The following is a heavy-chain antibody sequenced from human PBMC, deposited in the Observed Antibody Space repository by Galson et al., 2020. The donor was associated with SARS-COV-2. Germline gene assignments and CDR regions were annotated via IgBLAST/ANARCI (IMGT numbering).Heavy chain of an antibody. CDR1: GFTFSSYA. D-gene: IGHD2-15*01. J-gene: IGHJ4*02. V-gene: IGHV3-30-3*01. CDR3: ATQRDIVVVVVQFDY. Sequence: SLKISCAASGFTFSSYAMHWVRQAPGKGLEWVAVISYDGSNKYYADSVKGRFTISRDNSKNTLYLQMNSLRAEDTAVYYCATQRDIVVVVVQFDYWGQGTLVTVSS. CDR2: ISYDGSNK.